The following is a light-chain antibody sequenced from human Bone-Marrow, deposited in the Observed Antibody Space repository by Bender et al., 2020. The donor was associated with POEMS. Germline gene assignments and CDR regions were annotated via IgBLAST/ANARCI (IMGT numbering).Light chain of an antibody. J-gene: IGLJ3*02. V-gene: IGLV1-44*01. Sequence: QSVLTQPPSASGTPGQSVTISCSGTSSNFGNNAANWYQHVPGTAPKLPIYSNNQRTSGVPDRFSASTSGPSASLAISGLRSDDEADYYCSSWDDSLNGWVFGGGTKLTVL. CDR1: SSNFGNNA. CDR3: SSWDDSLNGWV. CDR2: SNN.